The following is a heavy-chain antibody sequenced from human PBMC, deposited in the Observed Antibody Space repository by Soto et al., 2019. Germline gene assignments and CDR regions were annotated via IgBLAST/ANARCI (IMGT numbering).Heavy chain of an antibody. CDR2: IYYTGKT. CDR3: VRNLTRTANCIAP. CDR1: GDYIHVGGYY. Sequence: SETLSLTCRVSGDYIHVGGYYWTWIRQRPGKGLEWMGYIYYTGKTYYNPSLESRLTMSVDRSKNQFSLRLTSVTAADTAVYFCVRNLTRTANCIAPSGQGTLVTLSS. J-gene: IGHJ5*02. D-gene: IGHD2-21*02. V-gene: IGHV4-30-4*01.